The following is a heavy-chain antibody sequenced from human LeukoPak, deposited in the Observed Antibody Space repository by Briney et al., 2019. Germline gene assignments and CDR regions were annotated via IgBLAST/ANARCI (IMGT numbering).Heavy chain of an antibody. Sequence: GGSLRLSCAASGFTFSSYWMHWVRQAPGKGLVWVSRIISDGSITTYADSVKGRFTISRDNAKNTLYLQMNSLRAEDTAVYYCARDPGSGYEEHFDYWGQGTLVTVSA. CDR2: IISDGSIT. J-gene: IGHJ4*02. CDR3: ARDPGSGYEEHFDY. CDR1: GFTFSSYW. D-gene: IGHD5-12*01. V-gene: IGHV3-74*01.